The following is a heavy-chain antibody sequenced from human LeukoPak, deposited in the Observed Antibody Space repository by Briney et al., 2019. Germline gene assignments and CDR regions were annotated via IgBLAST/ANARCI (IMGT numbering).Heavy chain of an antibody. V-gene: IGHV3-23*01. D-gene: IGHD5-18*01. CDR3: AKAGIQLWFDY. Sequence: GGSQRLSCAASGLTFSSYAMSWVRQAPGKGLEWVSAISGSGGSTYYADSVKGRFTISRDNSKNTLYLQMNSLRAEDTAVYYCAKAGIQLWFDYWGQGTLVTVSS. CDR2: ISGSGGST. J-gene: IGHJ5*01. CDR1: GLTFSSYA.